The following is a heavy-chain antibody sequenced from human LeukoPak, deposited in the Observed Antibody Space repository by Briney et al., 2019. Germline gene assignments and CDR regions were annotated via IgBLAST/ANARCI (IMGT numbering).Heavy chain of an antibody. CDR3: AGGEYDFWSGYYLGGLY. CDR1: GFTFSSYG. CDR2: IWYDGSNK. D-gene: IGHD3-3*01. J-gene: IGHJ4*02. Sequence: GGSPRLSCAASGFTFSSYGMHWVRQAPGKGLEWVAVIWYDGSNKYYADSVKGRFTISRDNSKNTLYLQMNSLRAEDTAVYYCAGGEYDFWSGYYLGGLYWGQGTLVTVSS. V-gene: IGHV3-33*01.